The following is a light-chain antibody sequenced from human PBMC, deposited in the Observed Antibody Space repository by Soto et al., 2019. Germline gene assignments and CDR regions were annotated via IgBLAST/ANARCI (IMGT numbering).Light chain of an antibody. Sequence: DIQVTQSPSTLSASVGDRVTITCRASQSISSWLAWYQQKSGKAPKLLIYKASSLESGVPSRFSGSGSGTEFTLTIISLQPYDFATYYCQQYNSYPLTFGGGTKVEIK. CDR1: QSISSW. CDR2: KAS. J-gene: IGKJ4*01. CDR3: QQYNSYPLT. V-gene: IGKV1-5*03.